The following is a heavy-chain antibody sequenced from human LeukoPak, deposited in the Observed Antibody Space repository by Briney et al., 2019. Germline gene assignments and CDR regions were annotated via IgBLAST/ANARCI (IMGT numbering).Heavy chain of an antibody. CDR1: GSTLSDYY. J-gene: IGHJ4*02. D-gene: IGHD4-23*01. Sequence: GGSLRLSCASPGSTLSDYYVNWIRRAPGKGLEWVSQISNTGYSKYYADSVKGRFTISRDNVKDSVSLQMNSLRVADSGMYYCVREEYGGNNFDYWGQGILVTVSS. CDR3: VREEYGGNNFDY. V-gene: IGHV3-11*01. CDR2: ISNTGYSK.